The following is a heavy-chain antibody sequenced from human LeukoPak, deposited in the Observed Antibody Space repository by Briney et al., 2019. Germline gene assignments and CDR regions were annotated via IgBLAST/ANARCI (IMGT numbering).Heavy chain of an antibody. CDR3: ARVVRGVNPYYYYYGMDV. V-gene: IGHV4-4*02. J-gene: IGHJ6*02. CDR2: IYHSGST. D-gene: IGHD3-10*02. CDR1: GGSISSSNW. Sequence: PSGTLSLTCAVSGGSISSSNWWSCVRQPPGKGLEWIGEIYHSGSTNYNPSLKSRVTISVDKSKNQFSLKLSSVTAADTAVYYCARVVRGVNPYYYYYGMDVWGQGTTVTVSS.